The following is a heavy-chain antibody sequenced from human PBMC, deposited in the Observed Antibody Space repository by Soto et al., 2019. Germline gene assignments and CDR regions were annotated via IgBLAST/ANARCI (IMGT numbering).Heavy chain of an antibody. CDR2: ISYDGSNK. J-gene: IGHJ4*02. Sequence: QVQLVESGGGVVQPGRSLRLSCAASGFTFSSYAMHWVRQAPGKGLEWVAVISYDGSNKYYADSVKGRFTISRDNSKNTLYLQMNSLRAEDTAVYYCARNSSSWSPGPFDYWGQGTLVTVSS. V-gene: IGHV3-30-3*01. CDR3: ARNSSSWSPGPFDY. CDR1: GFTFSSYA. D-gene: IGHD6-13*01.